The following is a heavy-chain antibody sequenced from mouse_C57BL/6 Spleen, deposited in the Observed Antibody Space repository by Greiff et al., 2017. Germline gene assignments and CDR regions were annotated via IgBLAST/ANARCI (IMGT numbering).Heavy chain of an antibody. Sequence: EVQLQQSGPGLVKPSQSLSLTCSVTGYSITSGYYWNWIRQFPGNKLEWMGYISYDGSNNYNPSLKNRSSITRDTSKNQFFLKLNSVTTEDTATCYCASKGGYYGNYAMDYWGQGTSVTVSS. J-gene: IGHJ4*01. D-gene: IGHD1-1*02. CDR3: ASKGGYYGNYAMDY. CDR2: ISYDGSN. CDR1: GYSITSGYY. V-gene: IGHV3-6*01.